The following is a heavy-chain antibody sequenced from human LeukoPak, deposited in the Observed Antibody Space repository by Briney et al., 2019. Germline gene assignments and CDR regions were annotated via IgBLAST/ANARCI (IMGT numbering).Heavy chain of an antibody. CDR2: INTNSAGT. CDR3: ARDMQLPNGFDY. Sequence: PSVKASCKASGYTLTGYYMHWVRQAPRQGLEWMGWINTNSAGTNYAQKFQGRVTMTRDTSIRTAYMELSRLRSDDTAVYYCARDMQLPNGFDYWGQGTLVTVSS. CDR1: GYTLTGYY. V-gene: IGHV1-2*02. J-gene: IGHJ4*02. D-gene: IGHD1-26*01.